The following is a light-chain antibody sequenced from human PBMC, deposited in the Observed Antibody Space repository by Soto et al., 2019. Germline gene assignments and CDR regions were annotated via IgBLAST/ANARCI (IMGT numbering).Light chain of an antibody. Sequence: EIVMTQSPSTLSVSPGERATLSCRASQSVSSNLAWYQQKPGQAPRLLIYGASTWATGIPARFSGSGSGTEFNLTVSSLQSEDFAVYYCQQYNKWATFGQGTKVEIK. CDR3: QQYNKWAT. CDR1: QSVSSN. J-gene: IGKJ1*01. CDR2: GAS. V-gene: IGKV3-15*01.